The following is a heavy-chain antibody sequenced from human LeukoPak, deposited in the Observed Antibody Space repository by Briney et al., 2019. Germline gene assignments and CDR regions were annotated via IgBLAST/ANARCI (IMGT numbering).Heavy chain of an antibody. J-gene: IGHJ4*02. Sequence: GGSLRLSCVASGFSFSSYWMHWVRQVPGKGLVWVSSISTDGSDTSYADSVKGRFTISRGNAKNTLYMQVHSLRADDTAVYYCVRKFDYWGQGTLVTVSS. V-gene: IGHV3-74*01. CDR1: GFSFSSYW. CDR3: VRKFDY. CDR2: ISTDGSDT.